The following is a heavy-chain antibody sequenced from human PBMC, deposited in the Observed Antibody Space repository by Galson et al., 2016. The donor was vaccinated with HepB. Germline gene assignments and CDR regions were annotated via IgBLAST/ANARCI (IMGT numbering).Heavy chain of an antibody. Sequence: LRLSCAASGFTLSSTWMTWVRQAPGKGLEWVASIKQNGIERYYEDYVTCRFTISRDNAKNSLYLEMNSLRPEDTAVYYCARERSSWSNDYYYDGLDVWGQGTTVTVSS. J-gene: IGHJ6*02. D-gene: IGHD6-13*01. CDR2: IKQNGIER. CDR1: GFTLSSTW. CDR3: ARERSSWSNDYYYDGLDV. V-gene: IGHV3-7*01.